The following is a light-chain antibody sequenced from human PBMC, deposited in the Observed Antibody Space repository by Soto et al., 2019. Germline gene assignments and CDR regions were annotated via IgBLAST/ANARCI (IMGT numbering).Light chain of an antibody. CDR3: QQYNSYLAT. CDR1: QTISSW. Sequence: DIQMTQSPSTLSGSVGDRVTITCRASQTISSWLAWYQQKPGKAPKLLIYKASTLKSGVPSRFSGSGSGTEFTLTISSLQPDDFATYYCQQYNSYLATFGQGTKV. CDR2: KAS. V-gene: IGKV1-5*03. J-gene: IGKJ1*01.